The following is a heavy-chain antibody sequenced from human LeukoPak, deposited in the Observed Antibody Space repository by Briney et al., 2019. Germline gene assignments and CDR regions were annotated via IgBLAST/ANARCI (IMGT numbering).Heavy chain of an antibody. CDR3: ARDRKGLRFLEWLPPYYYYGMDV. D-gene: IGHD3-3*01. Sequence: PGGSLRLSCAASGFTVSSNYMSWVRQAPGKGLEWVANIKQDGSEKYYVGSVKGRFTISRDNAKNSLYLQMNSLRAEDTAVYYCARDRKGLRFLEWLPPYYYYGMDVWGQGTTVTVSS. CDR2: IKQDGSEK. CDR1: GFTVSSNY. V-gene: IGHV3-7*01. J-gene: IGHJ6*02.